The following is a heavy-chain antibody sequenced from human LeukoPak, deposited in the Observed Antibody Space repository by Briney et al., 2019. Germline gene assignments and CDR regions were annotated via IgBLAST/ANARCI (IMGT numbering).Heavy chain of an antibody. J-gene: IGHJ6*02. Sequence: GGSLRLSCAASGFTFSNYGMHWVRQAPGKGLEWVAVISYVGSNRYYGDSVKGRFTISRDNSKNTLNLQMNSLRAEDTAVYYCAKVEGDGTYYYYGVDVWGQGTTVTVSS. V-gene: IGHV3-30*18. CDR2: ISYVGSNR. D-gene: IGHD1-14*01. CDR3: AKVEGDGTYYYYGVDV. CDR1: GFTFSNYG.